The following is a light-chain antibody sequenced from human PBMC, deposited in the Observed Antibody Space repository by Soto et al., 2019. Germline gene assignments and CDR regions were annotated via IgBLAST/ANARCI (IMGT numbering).Light chain of an antibody. CDR2: GAS. CDR1: QGIRID. J-gene: IGKJ1*01. V-gene: IGKV1-17*01. CDR3: QQYNNYLWT. Sequence: DIQMTQSPSSLSASVGDRVTITCRASQGIRIDLGWFQQRPGKAPKRLIYGASSLQSGVPPRFSGSGSGTEFTLTISSLQPDDFATYYCQQYNNYLWTFGQGTKVDIK.